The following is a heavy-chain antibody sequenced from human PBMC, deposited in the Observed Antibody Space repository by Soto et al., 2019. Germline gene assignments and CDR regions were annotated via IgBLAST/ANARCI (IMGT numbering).Heavy chain of an antibody. CDR3: GKYSGRWLQLSDYFDY. V-gene: IGHV3-43*01. D-gene: IGHD5-12*01. CDR2: ISWDGGST. CDR1: GFTFDDYT. J-gene: IGHJ4*02. Sequence: EVQLVESGGVVVQPGGSLRLSCAASGFTFDDYTMHWVRQAPGKGLEWVSLISWDGGSTYYADSVKGRFTISRDNSKNSLYLQMNSLRTEDTALYYCGKYSGRWLQLSDYFDYWVQGTLVTVSS.